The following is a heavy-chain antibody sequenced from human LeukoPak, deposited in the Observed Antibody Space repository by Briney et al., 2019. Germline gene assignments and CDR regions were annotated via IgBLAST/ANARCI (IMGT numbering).Heavy chain of an antibody. D-gene: IGHD3-10*01. CDR3: ARLLFGGYYYYYGMDV. Sequence: SETLSLTCTVSGGSINNYYWSWIRQPPGKGLEWIGHIYYTGSTNYNPSLKSRVTISVDKSKNHFSLKLSSVTAADTALYYCARLLFGGYYYYYGMDVWGQGTTVTVSS. CDR1: GGSINNYY. J-gene: IGHJ6*02. CDR2: IYYTGST. V-gene: IGHV4-59*12.